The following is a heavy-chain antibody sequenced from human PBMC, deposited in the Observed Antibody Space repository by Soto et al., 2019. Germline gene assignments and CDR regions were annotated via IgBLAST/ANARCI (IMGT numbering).Heavy chain of an antibody. CDR3: ARHSIYAASYYYYGMDV. J-gene: IGHJ6*02. Sequence: QLQLQESGPGLVKPSETLSLTCTVSGGSISSSSYYWGWIRQPPGKGLEWIGSIYYSGSTYYNPSRKSRVTISVDTSTNQFSLKLSSVTAADTAVYYRARHSIYAASYYYYGMDVWGRGTTVTVSS. D-gene: IGHD2-15*01. V-gene: IGHV4-39*01. CDR1: GGSISSSSYY. CDR2: IYYSGST.